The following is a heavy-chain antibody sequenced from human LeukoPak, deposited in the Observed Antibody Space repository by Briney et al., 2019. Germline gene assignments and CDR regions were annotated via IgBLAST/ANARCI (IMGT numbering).Heavy chain of an antibody. CDR1: GGSISSYY. CDR3: ARETTDVGYYYGMDV. D-gene: IGHD1-14*01. Sequence: SETLSLTCTVSGGSISSYYWSWIRQPPGKGLEWIGYIYYSGSTNYNPSLKSRVTISVDTSKNQFSLKLSSVTAADTAVYCCARETTDVGYYYGMDVWGQGTTVTVSS. V-gene: IGHV4-59*01. J-gene: IGHJ6*02. CDR2: IYYSGST.